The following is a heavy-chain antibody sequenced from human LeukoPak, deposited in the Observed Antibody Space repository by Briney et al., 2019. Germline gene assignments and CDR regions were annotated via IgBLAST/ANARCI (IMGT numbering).Heavy chain of an antibody. D-gene: IGHD2-15*01. CDR1: GFSFSSSA. CDR3: AKQLGYCSNGSCYFPY. J-gene: IGHJ4*02. CDR2: ISNNGGYT. V-gene: IGHV3-23*01. Sequence: GGSLRLSCAASGFSFSSSAMSWVRQAPGKGLEWVSAISNNGGYTYYADSVQGRFTISRDNSKSTLCLQMNSLRAEDTAVYYCAKQLGYCSNGSCYFPYWGQGTLVTVSS.